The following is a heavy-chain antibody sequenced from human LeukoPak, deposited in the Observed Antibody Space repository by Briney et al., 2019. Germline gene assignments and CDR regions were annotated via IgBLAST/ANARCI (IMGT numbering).Heavy chain of an antibody. CDR3: ARETDSSEFDY. J-gene: IGHJ4*02. Sequence: PGGSLRLSCAASGFIFSSYSMNWVRQAPGKGPEWVSSISSVKNYVYYTDSARGRFTISRDNAKNSLYLQMDSLRAEDTAVYCCARETDSSEFDYWGQGALVTVSS. CDR1: GFIFSSYS. V-gene: IGHV3-21*01. D-gene: IGHD6-13*01. CDR2: ISSVKNYV.